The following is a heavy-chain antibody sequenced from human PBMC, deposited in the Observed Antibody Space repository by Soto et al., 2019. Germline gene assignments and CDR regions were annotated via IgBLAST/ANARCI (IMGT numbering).Heavy chain of an antibody. CDR2: IYHSGST. Sequence: PSETLSLTCAVSGGSISRSNWWSWVRQPPGKGLEWIGEIYHSGSTNYHPSLKSRVTISVDKSKNQFSLKLTSLTAADTAVYYCARSITFDWLFFNNWGKGTLVTFSS. J-gene: IGHJ4*02. D-gene: IGHD3-9*01. CDR1: GGSISRSNW. V-gene: IGHV4-4*02. CDR3: ARSITFDWLFFNN.